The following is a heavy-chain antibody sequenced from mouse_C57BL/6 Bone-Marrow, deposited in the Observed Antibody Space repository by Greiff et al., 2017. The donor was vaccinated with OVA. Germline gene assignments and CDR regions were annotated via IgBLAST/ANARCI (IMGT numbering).Heavy chain of an antibody. V-gene: IGHV1-69*01. CDR2: IDPSDSYT. J-gene: IGHJ4*01. Sequence: QVQLKQPGAELVMPGASVKLSCKASGYTFTSYWMHWVKQRPGQGLEWIGEIDPSDSYTNYNQKFKGKSTFTVDKSSSTAYMQLSSLTSEDSAVYYCARWYDYPYYYAMDYWGQGTSVTVSS. CDR1: GYTFTSYW. D-gene: IGHD2-4*01. CDR3: ARWYDYPYYYAMDY.